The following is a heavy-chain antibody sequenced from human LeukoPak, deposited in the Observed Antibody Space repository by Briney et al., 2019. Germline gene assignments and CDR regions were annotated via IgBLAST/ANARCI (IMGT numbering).Heavy chain of an antibody. J-gene: IGHJ3*02. CDR2: TFFPGET. CDR3: ARRTGSGSYYNPPNYAFDI. D-gene: IGHD3-10*01. CDR1: GGSICSSGHS. Sequence: SETLSLTCTVSGGSICSSGHSWGWIRQPQGKGRGGPGPTFFPGETNSNPSLKSRVSISVDTSKNQLSLRLRSVTAADTAVYYCARRTGSGSYYNPPNYAFDIWGQGTLVTVSS. V-gene: IGHV4-39*07.